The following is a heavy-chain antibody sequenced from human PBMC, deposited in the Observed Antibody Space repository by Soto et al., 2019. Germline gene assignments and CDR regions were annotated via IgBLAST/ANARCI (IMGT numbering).Heavy chain of an antibody. V-gene: IGHV5-51*01. Sequence: PGESLKISCKGSGYSFTSYWIGWVRQMPGKGLEWMGIIYPGDSDTRYSPSFQGQVTISADKSISTAYLQWSSLKASDTAMYYCARLQFPMVTYYYYGMDVWGQGTTVTVSS. D-gene: IGHD3-10*01. CDR3: ARLQFPMVTYYYYGMDV. CDR2: IYPGDSDT. CDR1: GYSFTSYW. J-gene: IGHJ6*02.